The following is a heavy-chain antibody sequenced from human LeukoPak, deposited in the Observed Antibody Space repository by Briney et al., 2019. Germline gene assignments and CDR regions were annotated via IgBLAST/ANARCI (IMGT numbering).Heavy chain of an antibody. D-gene: IGHD5-18*01. CDR1: GGSFSGYY. J-gene: IGHJ5*02. Sequence: PSETLSLTCAVYGGSFSGYYWSWIRPPPGKGLEWIGEINHSGSTNYNPSLKSRVTISVDTSKNQFSLKLSSVTAADTAVYYCARGRYGYSWFDPWGQGTLVTVSS. CDR3: ARGRYGYSWFDP. CDR2: INHSGST. V-gene: IGHV4-34*01.